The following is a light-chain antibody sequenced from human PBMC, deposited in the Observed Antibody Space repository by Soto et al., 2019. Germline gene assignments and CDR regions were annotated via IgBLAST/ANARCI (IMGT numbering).Light chain of an antibody. CDR3: QQDYNLPIT. CDR2: GAS. Sequence: EIVLTQSPATLSLSPGEGATLSCRVSQSISSSYLSWYQQRPGQAPRLLIYGASTRATGIPARFSGSGRGSGTDFTLTISSLQPEDFALYYCQQDYNLPITFGQWTRLEI. J-gene: IGKJ5*01. CDR1: QSISSSY. V-gene: IGKV3D-7*01.